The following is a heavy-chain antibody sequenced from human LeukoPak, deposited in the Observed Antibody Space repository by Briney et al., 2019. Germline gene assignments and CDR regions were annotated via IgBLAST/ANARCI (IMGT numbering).Heavy chain of an antibody. CDR1: GFTFSSSG. V-gene: IGHV3-30*18. D-gene: IGHD2-2*01. CDR3: AKGAVVVPAAVIPYFDY. J-gene: IGHJ4*02. CDR2: ISYDGSNK. Sequence: GGSLRLSCAASGFTFSSSGMHWVRQAPGKGLEWVAVISYDGSNKYYADSVKGRFTISRDNSKNTLYLQMNSLRAEDTAVYYCAKGAVVVPAAVIPYFDYWGQGTLVTVSS.